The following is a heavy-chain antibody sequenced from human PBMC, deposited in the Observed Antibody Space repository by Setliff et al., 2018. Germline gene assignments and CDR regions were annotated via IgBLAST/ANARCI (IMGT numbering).Heavy chain of an antibody. V-gene: IGHV3-73*01. CDR1: GFSFSGSA. CDR3: DSGEYSYEGGFDL. J-gene: IGHJ3*01. Sequence: GGSLRLSCAASGFSFSGSAVYWVRQASVKGLEWIGRIRGRTDNYATAYAASVRGRFTISRDDSKNTAYLQMNSLKTEDTAVYYFDSGEYSYEGGFDLWGQGTMVTVSS. CDR2: IRGRTDNYAT. D-gene: IGHD3-16*01.